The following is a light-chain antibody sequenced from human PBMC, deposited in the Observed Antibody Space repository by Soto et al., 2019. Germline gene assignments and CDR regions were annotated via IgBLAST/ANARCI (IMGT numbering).Light chain of an antibody. CDR2: GAS. CDR1: QSISISY. CDR3: QHYSTSARLN. V-gene: IGKV3-20*01. Sequence: EIVLTQSPGTLSWSPGKRATLSCRASQSISISYLAWYQQKPGQAPRLLLYGASTRANGIPDRFSGSGSGTDFTLTIDRLEPEDFALYYCQHYSTSARLNFGPGTKVDI. J-gene: IGKJ3*01.